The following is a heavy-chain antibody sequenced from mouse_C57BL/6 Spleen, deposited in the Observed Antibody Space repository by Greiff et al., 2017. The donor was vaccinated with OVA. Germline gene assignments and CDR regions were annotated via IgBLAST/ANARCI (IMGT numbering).Heavy chain of an antibody. D-gene: IGHD1-1*01. J-gene: IGHJ4*01. Sequence: VKLMESGPELVKPGASVKISCKASGYAFSSSWMNWVKQRPGKGLEWIGRIYPGDGDTNYNGKFKGKATLTADKSSSTAYMQLSSLTSEDSAVYFCARALYGSSPYYAMDYWGQGTSVTVSS. CDR3: ARALYGSSPYYAMDY. V-gene: IGHV1-82*01. CDR1: GYAFSSSW. CDR2: IYPGDGDT.